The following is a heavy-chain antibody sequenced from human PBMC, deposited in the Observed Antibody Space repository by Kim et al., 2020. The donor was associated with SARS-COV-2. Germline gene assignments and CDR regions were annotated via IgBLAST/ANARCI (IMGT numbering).Heavy chain of an antibody. V-gene: IGHV1-69*13. J-gene: IGHJ4*02. CDR2: IIPIFVTA. CDR3: ARGRGYSYGPTAPWRETFGY. Sequence: SVKVSCKASGGTFSSYAISWVRQAPGQGLEWMGGIIPIFVTANYAQKFQGRVTITADESTSTAYMELSSLRSEDTAVYYCARGRGYSYGPTAPWRETFGYWGQGTLVTVSS. D-gene: IGHD5-18*01. CDR1: GGTFSSYA.